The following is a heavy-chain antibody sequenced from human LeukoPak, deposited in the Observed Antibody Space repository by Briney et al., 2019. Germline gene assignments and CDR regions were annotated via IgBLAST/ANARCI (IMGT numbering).Heavy chain of an antibody. D-gene: IGHD3-22*01. Sequence: GYTFXSYDXXXXXQXXXXXLXXMGXMNPNSGNTGYAQKFQGRVTMTRNTSISTAYMELSSLRSEDTAVYYCARGLGYYDSSGYFRHWGQGTLVTVSS. CDR2: MNPNSGNT. CDR1: GYTFXSYD. J-gene: IGHJ4*02. CDR3: ARGLGYYDSSGYFRH. V-gene: IGHV1-8*01.